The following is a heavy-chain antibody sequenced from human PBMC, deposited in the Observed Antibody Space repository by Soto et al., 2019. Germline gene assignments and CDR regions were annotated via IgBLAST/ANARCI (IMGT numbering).Heavy chain of an antibody. CDR3: ARDLLVVDSSGFHF. Sequence: QVQLQESGPGLVKASQTLSLNCTVSGDPIGSGDFYWTWIRQTPGRGLEWIGNIYHSGTTSYNPSLGSRISISIATSKNVFSLSLASVTVADTAVYFCARDLLVVDSSGFHFWGRGILVSVAS. J-gene: IGHJ5*01. V-gene: IGHV4-30-4*01. CDR1: GDPIGSGDFY. CDR2: IYHSGTT. D-gene: IGHD3-22*01.